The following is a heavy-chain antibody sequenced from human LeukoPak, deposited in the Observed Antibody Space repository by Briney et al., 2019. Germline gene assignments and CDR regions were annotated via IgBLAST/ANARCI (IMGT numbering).Heavy chain of an antibody. Sequence: GGSLRLSCAASGFSFSNFAMHWVRQAPGKGLEWVALTSFDGSNHFYTDSVKGRFTISRDNSKNMLYLQMDSLGPEDTAIYYCARDPSTAPRSTNWAANLFDPWGQGTLVTVSS. V-gene: IGHV3-30-3*01. J-gene: IGHJ5*02. CDR1: GFSFSNFA. CDR3: ARDPSTAPRSTNWAANLFDP. CDR2: TSFDGSNH. D-gene: IGHD6-13*01.